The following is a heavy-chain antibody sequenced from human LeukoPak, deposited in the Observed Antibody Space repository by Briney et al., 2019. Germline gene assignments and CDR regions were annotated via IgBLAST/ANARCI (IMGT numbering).Heavy chain of an antibody. Sequence: GASVKVSCKASGGTFSNYAISWVRQAPGQGLEWMGGIIPFFGTANYAQKFQGRVTITTDESTSTAYMELSSLRSEDTAVYYCARWAHYYDSSGYLLNDAFDIWGQGTMVTVSS. CDR1: GGTFSNYA. V-gene: IGHV1-69*05. J-gene: IGHJ3*02. CDR2: IIPFFGTA. CDR3: ARWAHYYDSSGYLLNDAFDI. D-gene: IGHD3-22*01.